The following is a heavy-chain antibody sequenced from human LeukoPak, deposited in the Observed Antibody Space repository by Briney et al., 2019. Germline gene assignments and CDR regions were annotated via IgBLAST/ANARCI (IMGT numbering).Heavy chain of an antibody. CDR1: GFTFSSYW. D-gene: IGHD3-22*01. Sequence: GGSLRLSCAASGFTFSSYWMPWVRHAPGKGLVWVSRINSDGSSTSYADSVKGRFSISRDNAKNTLYLQMNSLRAEDTAVYYCARDLDDSSGYYFHDAFDIWGQGTMVTVSS. CDR2: INSDGSST. J-gene: IGHJ3*02. V-gene: IGHV3-74*01. CDR3: ARDLDDSSGYYFHDAFDI.